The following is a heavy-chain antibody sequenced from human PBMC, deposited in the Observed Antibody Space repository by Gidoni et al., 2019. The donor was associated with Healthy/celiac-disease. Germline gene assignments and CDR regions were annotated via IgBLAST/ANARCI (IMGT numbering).Heavy chain of an antibody. CDR2: ISSSSSYI. J-gene: IGHJ6*02. D-gene: IGHD3-3*01. V-gene: IGHV3-21*01. Sequence: EVQLVESGGGLVKPGGSLRLSCAASGFTFSSYSMNWVRQAPGKGLEWVSSISSSSSYIYYADPVKGRFTISRDNAKNSLYLQMNSLRAEDTAVYYCARGVWSGYYIAPEANYYYYGMDVWGQGTTVTVSS. CDR3: ARGVWSGYYIAPEANYYYYGMDV. CDR1: GFTFSSYS.